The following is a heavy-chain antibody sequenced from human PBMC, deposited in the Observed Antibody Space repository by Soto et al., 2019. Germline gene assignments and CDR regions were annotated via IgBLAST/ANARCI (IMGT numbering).Heavy chain of an antibody. D-gene: IGHD3-16*02. CDR2: VSYEGTNK. CDR3: AKDESYDYVWGAYRPFDS. V-gene: IGHV3-30*18. J-gene: IGHJ4*02. Sequence: QVQLVESGGGVVQAGGSLRLSCEASGFTFSSYAIHWVRQAPGKGLEWVAVVSYEGTNKYYADSVKGRFTISRDNSRYTLYLQMESLRAEDTAVYYCAKDESYDYVWGAYRPFDSWGQGTLVTVSS. CDR1: GFTFSSYA.